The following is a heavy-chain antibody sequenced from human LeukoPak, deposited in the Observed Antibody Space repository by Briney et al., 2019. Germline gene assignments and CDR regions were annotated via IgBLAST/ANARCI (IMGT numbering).Heavy chain of an antibody. CDR1: GFTFSSYW. V-gene: IGHV3-7*01. Sequence: GGSLRLSCAASGFTFSSYWMSWVRQAPGKGLEWVANIKQDGSEKYYVDSVKGRFTISRDNAKNPLYLQMNSLRAEDTAVYYCARRHTDGGGNPALYYYGMDVWGQGTTVTVSS. CDR3: ARRHTDGGGNPALYYYGMDV. CDR2: IKQDGSEK. D-gene: IGHD4-23*01. J-gene: IGHJ6*02.